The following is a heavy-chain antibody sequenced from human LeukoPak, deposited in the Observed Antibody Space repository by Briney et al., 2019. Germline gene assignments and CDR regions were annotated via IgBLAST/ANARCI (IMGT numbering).Heavy chain of an antibody. CDR2: IYYSGST. J-gene: IGHJ5*02. CDR3: ARRPPMRWFDP. CDR1: GGSISSSSYY. V-gene: IGHV4-39*01. Sequence: SETLSLTCTVSGGSISSSSYYWGWIRQPPGKGLEWIGNIYYSGSTHYNPSLKSRVTISVDTSKNQFSLKLSSVTAADTAVYYCARRPPMRWFDPWGQGTLVTVSS.